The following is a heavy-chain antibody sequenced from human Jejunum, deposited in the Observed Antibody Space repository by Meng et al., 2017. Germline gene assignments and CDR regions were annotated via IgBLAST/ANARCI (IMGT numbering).Heavy chain of an antibody. Sequence: QGPLQESGPGPVKPSGTLSLTCTVSGVSTSAPFYWTWIRQAPGKGLEWIGEVWPSGATYYNPSLSSRITISIDTSNYQFSLEVAFLTAADTAVYYCARAIRERYFDSWGQGTLVTVSS. J-gene: IGHJ4*02. V-gene: IGHV4-4*02. CDR2: VWPSGAT. D-gene: IGHD1-14*01. CDR3: ARAIRERYFDS. CDR1: GVSTSAPFY.